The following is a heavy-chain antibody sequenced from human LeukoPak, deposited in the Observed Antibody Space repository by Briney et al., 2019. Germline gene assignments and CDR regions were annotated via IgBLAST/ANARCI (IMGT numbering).Heavy chain of an antibody. J-gene: IGHJ6*03. V-gene: IGHV3-23*01. CDR1: GFSFSTYE. CDR3: ARSRVPGGFYYYYYMDV. D-gene: IGHD3-10*01. Sequence: GGSLRLSCAASGFSFSTYEFHWVRHAPGKGLEWVSGISGSSGSTYYADSVKGRFTISRDNSKNTLYVQMNSLRAEDTAVYYCARSRVPGGFYYYYYMDVWGKGTTVTISS. CDR2: ISGSSGST.